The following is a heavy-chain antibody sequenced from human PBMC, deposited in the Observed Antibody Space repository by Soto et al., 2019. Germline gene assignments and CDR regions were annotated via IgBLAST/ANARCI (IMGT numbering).Heavy chain of an antibody. D-gene: IGHD6-19*01. V-gene: IGHV3-23*05. CDR3: VTWLSAHFDY. Sequence: GWSLRLSCASSGFTFAHYAMIWARQAPGRGLEWVSTIDGPTTNTHYIDSVKGRFFISRDNAINTVYLQMNGLRAEDTAVYYCVTWLSAHFDYWGRGTLVTVSS. CDR2: IDGPTTNT. CDR1: GFTFAHYA. J-gene: IGHJ4*02.